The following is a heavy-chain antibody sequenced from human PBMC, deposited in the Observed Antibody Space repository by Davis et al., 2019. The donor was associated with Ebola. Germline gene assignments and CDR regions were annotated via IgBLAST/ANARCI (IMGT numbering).Heavy chain of an antibody. V-gene: IGHV4-59*12. CDR1: GGSISSYY. Sequence: SETLSLTCTVSGGSISSYYWSWIRQPPGKGLEWIGYIYYTGDTNYNPSLKSRVTISVDTSKNQFSLKLSSVTAADTAVYYCARDSSDFWSGPMDVWGKGTTVTVSS. CDR3: ARDSSDFWSGPMDV. J-gene: IGHJ6*04. D-gene: IGHD3-3*01. CDR2: IYYTGDT.